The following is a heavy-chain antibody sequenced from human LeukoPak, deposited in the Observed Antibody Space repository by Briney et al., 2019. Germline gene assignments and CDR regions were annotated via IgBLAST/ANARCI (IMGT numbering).Heavy chain of an antibody. V-gene: IGHV3-66*01. CDR3: ARDLDYGGPDY. CDR2: IYSGGST. D-gene: IGHD4-23*01. J-gene: IGHJ4*02. CDR1: GFTFSSYA. Sequence: AGGSLRLSCAASGFTFSSYAMNWVRQAPGKGLEWVSVIYSGGSTYYADSVKGRFTISRDNSKNTLYLQMNSLRAEDTAVYYCARDLDYGGPDYWGQGTLVTVSS.